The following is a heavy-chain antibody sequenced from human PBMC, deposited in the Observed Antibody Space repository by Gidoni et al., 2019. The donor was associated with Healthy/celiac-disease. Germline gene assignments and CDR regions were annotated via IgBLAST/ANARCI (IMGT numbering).Heavy chain of an antibody. CDR2: IDPSDSYT. Sequence: EVQLVQSGAEVKKPGESLRISCKGSGYRFTSYWISWVRQMPGKGLEWMGRIDPSDSYTNYSPSFQGHVTISADKSISTAYLQWSSLKASDTAMYYCARQGVPYSSGNWFDPWGQGTLVTVSS. CDR3: ARQGVPYSSGNWFDP. D-gene: IGHD6-19*01. CDR1: GYRFTSYW. J-gene: IGHJ5*02. V-gene: IGHV5-10-1*01.